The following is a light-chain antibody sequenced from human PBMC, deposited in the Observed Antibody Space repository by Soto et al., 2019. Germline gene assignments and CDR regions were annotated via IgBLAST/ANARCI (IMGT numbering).Light chain of an antibody. CDR2: GAS. Sequence: EIVLTQSPGTLSLSPGERATLSCRASQSVSSSYLAWYQQKPGQAPRLLIYGASSRATGIPDRFSGGGSGTDFTLNISRLEPEDFAVYFCQQYGSSHLWTFGQGTKVDIK. V-gene: IGKV3-20*01. CDR3: QQYGSSHLWT. CDR1: QSVSSSY. J-gene: IGKJ1*01.